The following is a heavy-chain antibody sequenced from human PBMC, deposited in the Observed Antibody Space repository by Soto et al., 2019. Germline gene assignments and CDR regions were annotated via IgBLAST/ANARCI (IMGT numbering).Heavy chain of an antibody. CDR3: ARVGSSGWSPDY. D-gene: IGHD6-19*01. J-gene: IGHJ4*02. CDR2: IYHSGST. Sequence: PSETLSLTCDASGGSIRSGGYSWSWIWQPPGKGLEWIGYIYHSGSTYYNPSLKSRVTISVDRSKNQFSLKLSSVTAADTAVYYCARVGSSGWSPDYWGQGTLVTVSS. V-gene: IGHV4-30-2*01. CDR1: GGSIRSGGYS.